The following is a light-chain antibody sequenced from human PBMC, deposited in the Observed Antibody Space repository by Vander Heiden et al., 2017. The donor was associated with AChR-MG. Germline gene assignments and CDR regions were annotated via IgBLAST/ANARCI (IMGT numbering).Light chain of an antibody. CDR1: QGISSY. V-gene: IGKV1-8*01. CDR3: QQEDSYSWT. CDR2: AAS. Sequence: AIRMTQSPSSFPASTGDRVTITCRASQGISSYLAWYQQKPGKAPKLLIYAASTMQSGVPSRFSGSGSGTDFTLTISCLQSEDFATYYCQQEDSYSWTFGQGTKVEIK. J-gene: IGKJ1*01.